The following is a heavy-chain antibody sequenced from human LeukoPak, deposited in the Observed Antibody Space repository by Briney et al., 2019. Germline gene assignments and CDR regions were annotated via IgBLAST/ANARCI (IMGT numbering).Heavy chain of an antibody. CDR3: ARVAYYYDNTGYYGGGGIDY. D-gene: IGHD3-22*01. Sequence: GGSLRLSCAASGFTFSDYYMSWIRQAPGKGLEWVSYISNSGSNTYYADSVKGRFTISRDNAKNSLNLQMNSLRAEDTAVYFCARVAYYYDNTGYYGGGGIDYWGQGTLVTVSS. CDR1: GFTFSDYY. V-gene: IGHV3-11*04. CDR2: ISNSGSNT. J-gene: IGHJ4*02.